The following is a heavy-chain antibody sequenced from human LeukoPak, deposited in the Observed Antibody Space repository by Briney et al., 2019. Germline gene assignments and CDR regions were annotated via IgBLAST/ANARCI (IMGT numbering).Heavy chain of an antibody. CDR1: GFTFSASA. Sequence: GGSLKVSCAASGFTFSASAMHWVRQASGKGLEWVGRIRSKTNSYATEYAASVKGRFTISRDDSKNTAYLQMDSLRTEDTAVYYCARVVSYYGSSYRLLDLWGRGTLVTVSS. CDR3: ARVVSYYGSSYRLLDL. D-gene: IGHD3-10*01. J-gene: IGHJ2*01. V-gene: IGHV3-73*01. CDR2: IRSKTNSYAT.